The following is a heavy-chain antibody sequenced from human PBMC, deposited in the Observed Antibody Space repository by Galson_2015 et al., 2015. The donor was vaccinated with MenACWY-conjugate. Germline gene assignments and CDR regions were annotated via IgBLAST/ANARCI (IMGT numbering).Heavy chain of an antibody. D-gene: IGHD6-13*01. CDR3: VRDPKLSSSWYLFDH. Sequence: SVKVSCKASGYTFTAYAINWVRQAPGQGLEWLGWINTNTGNPTYAQGFTGRFVFSLDTSVSTAYLQISSLKAEDTAIYYCVRDPKLSSSWYLFDHWGQGTLISVSS. CDR1: GYTFTAYA. J-gene: IGHJ5*02. CDR2: INTNTGNP. V-gene: IGHV7-4-1*02.